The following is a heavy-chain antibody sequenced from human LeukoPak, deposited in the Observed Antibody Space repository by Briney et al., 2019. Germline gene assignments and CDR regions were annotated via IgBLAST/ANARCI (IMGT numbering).Heavy chain of an antibody. CDR3: AKDLRSGYYYDAFDI. CDR1: GFTFISYA. Sequence: GGSLRPSCVASGFTFISYAMSWVRQAPGKGLEWVSPISGSGDATYYADSVQVRFTISRDYSKNTLFLQMNSLRAGDTAVYYCAKDLRSGYYYDAFDIWGQGTMVTVSS. J-gene: IGHJ3*02. CDR2: ISGSGDAT. D-gene: IGHD3-22*01. V-gene: IGHV3-23*01.